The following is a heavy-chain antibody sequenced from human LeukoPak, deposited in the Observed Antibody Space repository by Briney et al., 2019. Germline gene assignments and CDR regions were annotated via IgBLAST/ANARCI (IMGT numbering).Heavy chain of an antibody. CDR3: ARGRGFSNSFYDY. CDR1: GGSISSGGYY. CDR2: IYYSGGT. V-gene: IGHV4-31*03. D-gene: IGHD4-11*01. Sequence: PSETLSLTCTVSGGSISSGGYYWSWIRQHPGKGLEWIGYIYYSGGTYYNPSLKSRVTISVDTSKNQFSLKLSSVTAADTAVYYCARGRGFSNSFYDYWGQGTLATVSS. J-gene: IGHJ4*02.